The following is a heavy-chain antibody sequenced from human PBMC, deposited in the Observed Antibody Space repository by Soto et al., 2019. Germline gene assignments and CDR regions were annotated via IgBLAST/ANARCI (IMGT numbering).Heavy chain of an antibody. CDR2: ISYDGSNK. V-gene: IGHV3-30-3*01. Sequence: GGSLRLSCAASGFTFSSYAMHWVRQAPGKGLEWVAVISYDGSNKYYADSVKGRFTISRDNSKNTLYLQMNSLRAEDTAVYYCARALWAFDIWGQGTMVTVS. CDR3: ARALWAFDI. J-gene: IGHJ3*02. CDR1: GFTFSSYA. D-gene: IGHD3-10*01.